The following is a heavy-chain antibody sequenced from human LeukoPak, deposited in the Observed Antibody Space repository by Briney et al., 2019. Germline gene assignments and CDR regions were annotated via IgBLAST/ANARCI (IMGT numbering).Heavy chain of an antibody. CDR3: ARDRMAEGYYYYMDV. CDR1: GGSISSYY. J-gene: IGHJ6*03. V-gene: IGHV3-7*01. Sequence: ETLSLTCTVSGGSISSYYWSWIRQPPGKGLEWVANIKQDGSEKYYVDSVKGRFTISRDNAKNSLYLQMNSLRAEDTAVYYCARDRMAEGYYYYMDVWGKGTTVTVSS. CDR2: IKQDGSEK. D-gene: IGHD5-24*01.